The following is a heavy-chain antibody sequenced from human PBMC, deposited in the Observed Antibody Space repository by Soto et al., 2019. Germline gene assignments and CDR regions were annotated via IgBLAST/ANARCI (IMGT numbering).Heavy chain of an antibody. Sequence: SETLSLPGTVSAGPIRSYDVRWLRQPAGKGLEWIGRIYTSGSTNYNPSLKSRVTMSVDTSKNQFSLNLSSVSTADTAMYFCATYDFVAYYFDLWGPGTLVTVS. CDR3: ATYDFVAYYFDL. J-gene: IGHJ4*02. CDR2: IYTSGST. D-gene: IGHD3-3*01. CDR1: AGPIRSYD. V-gene: IGHV4-4*07.